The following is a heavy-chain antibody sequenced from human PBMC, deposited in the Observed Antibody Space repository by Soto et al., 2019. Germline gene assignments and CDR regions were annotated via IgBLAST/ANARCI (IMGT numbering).Heavy chain of an antibody. CDR3: AKYRRTEAEGFTLDY. D-gene: IGHD6-13*01. J-gene: IGHJ4*02. CDR2: IYYTGSP. Sequence: SETLSLTCTVSGDSINNYYWSWIRQPPGKRLEWIGYIYYTGSPTYNPSLESRVTMSVDTSKNQFSLKLNSVNAADTAVYYCAKYRRTEAEGFTLDYWGRGTLVTVSS. CDR1: GDSINNYY. V-gene: IGHV4-59*01.